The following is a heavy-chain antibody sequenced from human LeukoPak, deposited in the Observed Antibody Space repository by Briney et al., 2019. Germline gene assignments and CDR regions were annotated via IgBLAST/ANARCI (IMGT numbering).Heavy chain of an antibody. Sequence: ASVKVSCKASGYTFTGYYMHWVRQAPGQGLEWMGWINPNSGGTNYAQKFQGRVTMTRDTSISTAYMELSRLRSDDTAVYYCARDGLYGDQREFDYWGQGTLVTVSS. CDR1: GYTFTGYY. J-gene: IGHJ4*02. V-gene: IGHV1-2*02. CDR2: INPNSGGT. D-gene: IGHD4-17*01. CDR3: ARDGLYGDQREFDY.